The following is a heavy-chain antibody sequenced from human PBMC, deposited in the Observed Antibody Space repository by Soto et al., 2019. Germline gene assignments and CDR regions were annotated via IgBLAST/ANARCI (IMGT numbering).Heavy chain of an antibody. CDR2: ISYTGTNK. CDR1: GFIFSGYG. Sequence: QLQLVESGGGVVQPGGSLRLSCAASGFIFSGYGMHWVRQAPGKGLEWVTVISYTGTNKYYADSVKPRFGISRDNSKNMLYLQMISLRAEDTAVYYCAKEIYYGSSASFELWGHGTLV. D-gene: IGHD3-22*01. V-gene: IGHV3-30*18. J-gene: IGHJ4*01. CDR3: AKEIYYGSSASFEL.